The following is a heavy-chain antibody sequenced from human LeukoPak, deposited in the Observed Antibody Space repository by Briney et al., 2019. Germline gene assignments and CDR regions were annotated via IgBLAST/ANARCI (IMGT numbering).Heavy chain of an antibody. J-gene: IGHJ4*02. CDR1: GVSISSGTYY. CDR2: IYTTGST. D-gene: IGHD3-22*01. V-gene: IGHV4-61*02. CDR3: ARVTTGGYYNC. Sequence: SETLSLTCTVSGVSISSGTYYWTWIRQPAGQGLEWIGRIYTTGSTNYNPSLKSRVTMSTDTSKNQFSLKLSSVTAADTAVYYCARVTTGGYYNCWGQGTLVTVSS.